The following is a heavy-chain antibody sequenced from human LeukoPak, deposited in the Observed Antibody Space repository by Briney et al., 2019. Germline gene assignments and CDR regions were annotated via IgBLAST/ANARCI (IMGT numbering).Heavy chain of an antibody. Sequence: GGSLRLSCAASGFTFSSYWMHWVRQAPGKGLVWVSRINSDGSSTSCADSVKGRFTISRDNAKNTLYLQMNSLRAEDTAVYYCARDLGMITFGGVIINWGQGTLVTVSS. V-gene: IGHV3-74*01. CDR2: INSDGSST. CDR1: GFTFSSYW. J-gene: IGHJ4*02. CDR3: ARDLGMITFGGVIIN. D-gene: IGHD3-16*02.